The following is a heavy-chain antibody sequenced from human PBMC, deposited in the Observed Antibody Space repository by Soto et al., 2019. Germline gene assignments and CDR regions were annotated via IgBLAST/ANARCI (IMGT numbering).Heavy chain of an antibody. CDR1: GGSITNYY. V-gene: IGHV4-59*08. D-gene: IGHD3-10*01. CDR3: ARLGFGPLHGLVDV. J-gene: IGHJ6*02. Sequence: QVQLQESGPGLVKPSETLSLTCTVSGGSITNYYCSWFRQPPGKGLDWIGYIQYNGYSAYNLSLKSRVPMSTVTSKPQFPLMVEAVTATVSPVYYCARLGFGPLHGLVDVWGQGTTVIVSS. CDR2: IQYNGYS.